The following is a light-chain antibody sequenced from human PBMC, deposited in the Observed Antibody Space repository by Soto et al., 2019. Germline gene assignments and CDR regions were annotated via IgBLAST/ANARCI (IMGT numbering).Light chain of an antibody. J-gene: IGKJ2*01. CDR2: KAS. Sequence: DIQMTQSPSTLSASVGDRVTITCLASQSISTWLAWYQQKPGKAPNLLIYKASNLESGVPSRFSGSGSGTEFTLTISGLQLDDFASYYCQQYETYYTFGQGTKLEIK. CDR1: QSISTW. CDR3: QQYETYYT. V-gene: IGKV1-5*03.